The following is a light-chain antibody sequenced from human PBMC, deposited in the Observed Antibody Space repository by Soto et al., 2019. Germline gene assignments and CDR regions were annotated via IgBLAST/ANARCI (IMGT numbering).Light chain of an antibody. CDR3: QQYGSSQFT. CDR1: QSVNSNY. Sequence: EIVLLQSPGTLSLSPGAGATLSCRASQSVNSNYLAWYQQKPGQAPTVLIFDTSRRATGVPDRFSGSGSGTDFTLTISRLEPDEFAVYYCQQYGSSQFTFGPGTKVNIK. CDR2: DTS. J-gene: IGKJ3*01. V-gene: IGKV3-20*01.